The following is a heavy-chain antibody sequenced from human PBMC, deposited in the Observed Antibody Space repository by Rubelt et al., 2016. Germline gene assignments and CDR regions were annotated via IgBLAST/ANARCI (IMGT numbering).Heavy chain of an antibody. CDR1: GYTFTTYG. D-gene: IGHD1-26*01. CDR3: AREAYSGRYPLIDY. V-gene: IGHV1-18*01. CDR2: ISAYNGNT. J-gene: IGHJ4*02. Sequence: QVQLVQSGAEVKKPGASVKVSCKASGYTFTTYGLNWVRQAPGKGLEWMGWISAYNGNTNHAQKLHGRVTMTTDTSTSTAYMELRSLRSDDTAVYYCAREAYSGRYPLIDYWGQGTLVTVSS.